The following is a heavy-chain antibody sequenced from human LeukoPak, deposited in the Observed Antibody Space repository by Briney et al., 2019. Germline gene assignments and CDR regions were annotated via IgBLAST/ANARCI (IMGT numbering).Heavy chain of an antibody. CDR2: IYYSGST. J-gene: IGHJ5*02. V-gene: IGHV4-31*03. CDR3: ARDRPYYDFWSGYKPGCLDP. Sequence: SETLSLTCTVSGGSISSGGYYWSWIRQHPGKGLEWIGYIYYSGSTYYNPSLKSRVTISVDTSKNQFSLKLSSVTAADTAVYYCARDRPYYDFWSGYKPGCLDPWGQGTLVTVSS. D-gene: IGHD3-3*01. CDR1: GGSISSGGYY.